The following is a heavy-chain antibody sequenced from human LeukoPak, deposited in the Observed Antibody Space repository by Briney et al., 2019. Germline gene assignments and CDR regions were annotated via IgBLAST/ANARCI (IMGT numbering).Heavy chain of an antibody. CDR3: ARWDRGWFDP. CDR2: IYYSGST. J-gene: IGHJ5*02. Sequence: SEALSLTCTVSGGSISSYYWSWIRQPPGKGLEWIGDIYYSGSTNYNPSLKSRVTISVDTSKNQFSLKLSSVTAADTAVYYCARWDRGWFDPWGQGTLVTVSS. V-gene: IGHV4-59*01. D-gene: IGHD1-26*01. CDR1: GGSISSYY.